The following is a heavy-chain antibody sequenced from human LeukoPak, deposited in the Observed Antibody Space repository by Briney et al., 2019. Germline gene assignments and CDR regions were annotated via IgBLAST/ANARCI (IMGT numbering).Heavy chain of an antibody. CDR3: ARALVRGVIIDMDV. V-gene: IGHV4-59*10. D-gene: IGHD3-10*01. J-gene: IGHJ6*03. CDR1: GGSFSGYY. Sequence: SETLSLTCAVYGGSFSGYYWSWIRQPAGKGLEWIGRIYTSGSTNYNPSLKSRVTISVDTSKNQFSLKLSSVTAADTAVYYCARALVRGVIIDMDVWGKGTTVTISS. CDR2: IYTSGST.